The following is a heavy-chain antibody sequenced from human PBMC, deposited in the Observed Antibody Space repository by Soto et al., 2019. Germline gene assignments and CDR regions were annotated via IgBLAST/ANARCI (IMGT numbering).Heavy chain of an antibody. D-gene: IGHD3-10*01. Sequence: QVHLVQSGAEVKEPGASVRVSCKASGYTFSSNAIHWVRQDPGQELEWMGWINGGNGYTKYSQNFQDRVTLTRDTSASTTYMELSSLRSEDTAIFYCARATYTSGGSPTFAMDVWGQGTTVTVSS. CDR3: ARATYTSGGSPTFAMDV. J-gene: IGHJ6*02. V-gene: IGHV1-3*01. CDR1: GYTFSSNA. CDR2: INGGNGYT.